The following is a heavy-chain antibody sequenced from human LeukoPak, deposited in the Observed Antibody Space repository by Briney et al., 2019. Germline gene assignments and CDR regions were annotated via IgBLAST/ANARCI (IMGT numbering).Heavy chain of an antibody. CDR1: GGSISSYY. CDR2: IYYSGST. Sequence: PSETLSLTCTVSGGSISSYYWSWIRQPPGKGLEWIGYIYYSGSTNYNPSLKSRVTISVDTSKNQFSLKLSSVTAADTAVYYCARDRGIAAAGTESYWGQGTLVTVSS. CDR3: ARDRGIAAAGTESY. D-gene: IGHD6-13*01. J-gene: IGHJ4*02. V-gene: IGHV4-59*12.